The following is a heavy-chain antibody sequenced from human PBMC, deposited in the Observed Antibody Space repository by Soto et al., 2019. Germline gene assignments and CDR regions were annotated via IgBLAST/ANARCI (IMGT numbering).Heavy chain of an antibody. D-gene: IGHD5-18*01. Sequence: WGSLRISCSASGFTFSSYAMHWVRQAPGKGLEYVSAINSNGGSTYYADSVKGRFTISRDNSKNTLYLQMSSLRAEDTAVYYCVKILQYSYGLPHWGQGTLVNVSS. V-gene: IGHV3-64D*06. CDR2: INSNGGST. CDR3: VKILQYSYGLPH. CDR1: GFTFSSYA. J-gene: IGHJ4*02.